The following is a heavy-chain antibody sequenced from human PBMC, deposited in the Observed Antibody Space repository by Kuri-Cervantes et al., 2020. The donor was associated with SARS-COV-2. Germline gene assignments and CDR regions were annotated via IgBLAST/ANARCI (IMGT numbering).Heavy chain of an antibody. J-gene: IGHJ4*02. Sequence: GGSLRLSCAASGFSFSGYAMSWVRQAPGKGLERVSAISAGGDTVLYADSVRGRFTISRDNSKNTLYLQTNSLRAEDTAIYYCAKVISNSDSSTLGRFDFWGLGTLVTVSS. V-gene: IGHV3-23*01. D-gene: IGHD6-13*01. CDR2: ISAGGDTV. CDR3: AKVISNSDSSTLGRFDF. CDR1: GFSFSGYA.